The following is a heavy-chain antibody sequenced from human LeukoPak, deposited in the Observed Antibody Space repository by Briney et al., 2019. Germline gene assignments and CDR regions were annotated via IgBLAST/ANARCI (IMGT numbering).Heavy chain of an antibody. CDR1: GGTFSSYA. Sequence: SVKVSCKASGGTFSSYAISWVRQAPGQGLEWMGGVIPIFGTANYAQKFQGRVTITADESTTTAYMELSSLRSEDTAVYYCARGSYYYDRSGYYNWFDPWGQGTLVTVSS. D-gene: IGHD3-22*01. CDR2: VIPIFGTA. CDR3: ARGSYYYDRSGYYNWFDP. V-gene: IGHV1-69*13. J-gene: IGHJ5*02.